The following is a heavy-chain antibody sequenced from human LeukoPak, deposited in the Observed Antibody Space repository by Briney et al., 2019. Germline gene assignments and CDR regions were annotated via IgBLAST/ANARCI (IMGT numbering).Heavy chain of an antibody. Sequence: GGSLRLSCAASGLTFSSYAMHWARHAPDRGLEGVAVISYDGSNKYYADSVKGRFTISRDNSKNTLYLQMNSLRAEDTAVYYCASTYYYGSGSYYIGDYWGQGSLVTVSS. J-gene: IGHJ4*02. CDR3: ASTYYYGSGSYYIGDY. V-gene: IGHV3-30-3*01. D-gene: IGHD3-10*01. CDR1: GLTFSSYA. CDR2: ISYDGSNK.